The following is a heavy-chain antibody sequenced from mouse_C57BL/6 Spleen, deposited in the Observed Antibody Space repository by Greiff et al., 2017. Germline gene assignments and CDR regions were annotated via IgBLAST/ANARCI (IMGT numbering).Heavy chain of an antibody. CDR2: IYPGDGAT. D-gene: IGHD1-1*01. CDR1: GYAFSSYW. V-gene: IGHV1-80*01. CDR3: ARSAGSSPYYYAMGY. Sequence: QVQLQQSGAELVKPGASVKISCKASGYAFSSYWMNWVKQRPGKGLEWIGQIYPGDGATNYNGKFKGKATLTADKSSSTAYLQLSSLTSEDSAVYFCARSAGSSPYYYAMGYWGQGASVTVSS. J-gene: IGHJ4*01.